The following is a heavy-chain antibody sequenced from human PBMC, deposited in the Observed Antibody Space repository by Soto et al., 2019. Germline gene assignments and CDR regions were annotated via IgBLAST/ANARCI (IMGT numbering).Heavy chain of an antibody. CDR3: AKGSTCSHYLTYYFYYMDV. V-gene: IGHV3-23*01. CDR2: TSGSGGNT. J-gene: IGHJ6*03. Sequence: LLESGGGLAQPGGSLRLSCAASGLPFSSYAMNWVRQAPGQGLEWVSATSGSGGNTYYADSVKGRFTISRDNSKNTLYLQMDSLRAEDTAVYYCAKGSTCSHYLTYYFYYMDVGGKGTTVTVSS. D-gene: IGHD3-10*01. CDR1: GLPFSSYA.